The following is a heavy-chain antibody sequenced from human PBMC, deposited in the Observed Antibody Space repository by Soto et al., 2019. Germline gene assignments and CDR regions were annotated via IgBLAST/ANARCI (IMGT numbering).Heavy chain of an antibody. V-gene: IGHV4-34*01. Sequence: SETLSLTCAVYGGSLSGYYWTWIRQPPGKGLEWIGEVNPGGITNYSPSVKSRLTISLDTSKKQVSLEMTSVTAADTAVYYCGRVVIKMAIQSIESWGPGTLVTVSS. CDR3: GRVVIKMAIQSIES. CDR2: VNPGGIT. CDR1: GGSLSGYY. J-gene: IGHJ4*02.